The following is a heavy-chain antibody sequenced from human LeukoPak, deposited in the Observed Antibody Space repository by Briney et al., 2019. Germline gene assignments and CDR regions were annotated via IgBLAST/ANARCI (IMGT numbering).Heavy chain of an antibody. CDR1: GFTFNNYA. CDR3: TKEEVPPYFNY. Sequence: PGGSLRLSCAASGFTFNNYAMSWVRRAPGKGPEWVSAISGSGDAAYYAGSVKGRFTIARDNAKNCVYLQMNSLRADDTALYYCTKEEVPPYFNYVWRGIPVTVSS. D-gene: IGHD4/OR15-4a*01. J-gene: IGHJ4*02. V-gene: IGHV3-23*01. CDR2: ISGSGDAA.